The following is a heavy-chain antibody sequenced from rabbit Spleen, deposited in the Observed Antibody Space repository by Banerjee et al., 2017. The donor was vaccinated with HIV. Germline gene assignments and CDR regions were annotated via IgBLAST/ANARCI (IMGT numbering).Heavy chain of an antibody. D-gene: IGHD2-1*01. Sequence: QEQLEESGGGLVKPEGSLTLTCKASGVSFSDKDVMCWVRQAPGKGLEWIACINMITSKSVYASWAKGRFIMSRTSSTKVTLQLTNLTAADTATYFCGRDANGDVRLSRLDLWGPGTLVTVS. V-gene: IGHV1S45*01. CDR3: GRDANGDVRLSRLDL. CDR2: INMITSKS. J-gene: IGHJ3*01. CDR1: GVSFSDKDV.